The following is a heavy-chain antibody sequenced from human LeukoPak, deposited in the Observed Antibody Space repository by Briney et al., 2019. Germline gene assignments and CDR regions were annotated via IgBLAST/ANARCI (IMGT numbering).Heavy chain of an antibody. CDR1: GGSISSSSYY. J-gene: IGHJ4*02. Sequence: SSETLSLTCTVSGGSISSSSYYWGWIRQPPGKGLEWIGSIYYSGSTYYNPSLKSRVTISVDTSKNQFSLKLSSVTAADTAVYYCARRKIVVVTLFDYWGQGTLVTVSS. V-gene: IGHV4-39*01. CDR2: IYYSGST. D-gene: IGHD3-22*01. CDR3: ARRKIVVVTLFDY.